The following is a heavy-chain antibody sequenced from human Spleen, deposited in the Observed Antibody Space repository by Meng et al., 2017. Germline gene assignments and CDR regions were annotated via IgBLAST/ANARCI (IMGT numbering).Heavy chain of an antibody. J-gene: IGHJ4*02. CDR2: ISTSGSTI. D-gene: IGHD1-26*01. Sequence: QVQLVESGGGGVQPGRSLRLSCAASGFTFSDYYMSWIRQAPGQGPEWVSYISTSGSTIYYADSVKGRFTISRDDAKNSLYLQMNSLRAEDTAVYYCARGHRQGGFDYWGQGTLVTVSS. V-gene: IGHV3-11*01. CDR3: ARGHRQGGFDY. CDR1: GFTFSDYY.